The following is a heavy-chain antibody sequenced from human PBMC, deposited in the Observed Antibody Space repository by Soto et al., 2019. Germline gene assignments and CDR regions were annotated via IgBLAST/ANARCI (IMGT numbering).Heavy chain of an antibody. Sequence: GGSLRPSCPASGFTFSSYAMSWVRQAPGKGLEWVSAIGGSGGSTYYADPVKGRFPISRDNSKNKLYLQRNSLRPEATAVYYCAKDLRDGAVAYYFDDWGQGTLVTVSS. CDR2: IGGSGGST. V-gene: IGHV3-23*01. CDR1: GFTFSSYA. CDR3: AKDLRDGAVAYYFDD. D-gene: IGHD3-16*01. J-gene: IGHJ4*02.